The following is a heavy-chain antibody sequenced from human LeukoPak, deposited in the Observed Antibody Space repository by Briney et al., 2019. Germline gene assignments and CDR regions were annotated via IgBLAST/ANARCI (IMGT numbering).Heavy chain of an antibody. D-gene: IGHD3-10*01. J-gene: IGHJ4*02. CDR3: ARDLHGSGSYYIPDLRFED. CDR1: GFTFSSYA. V-gene: IGHV3-23*01. CDR2: ISGSGGST. Sequence: GGSLRLSCAASGFTFSSYAMSWVRQAPGKGLEWVSAISGSGGSTYYADSVKGRFTISRDNSKNTLYLQMNSLRAEDTAVYYCARDLHGSGSYYIPDLRFEDWGQGTLVTVSS.